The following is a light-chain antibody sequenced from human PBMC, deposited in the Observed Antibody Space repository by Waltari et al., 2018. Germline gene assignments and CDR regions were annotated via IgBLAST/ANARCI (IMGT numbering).Light chain of an antibody. Sequence: QSALTQPASVSGSPGQSITISCTGTSSDIGKYNYVSWYQHRPGKVPKVMISEVTKRPPGVSNRFSGSKSGNTASLTISGLQADDEAEYYCCSDAGSGTYVFGTGTKLTVV. V-gene: IGLV2-23*02. CDR1: SSDIGKYNY. CDR2: EVT. J-gene: IGLJ1*01. CDR3: CSDAGSGTYV.